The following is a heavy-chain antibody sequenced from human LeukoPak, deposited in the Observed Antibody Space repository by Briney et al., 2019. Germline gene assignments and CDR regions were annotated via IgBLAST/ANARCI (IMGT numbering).Heavy chain of an antibody. J-gene: IGHJ4*02. CDR3: ARDGHLSGWNYYFDY. Sequence: GGSLRLSCAASGFTFSSYSMNWVRQAPGKGLEWISYISSSSTIYYADSVKGRFTISRDNAKNSLYLQMNSLRAEDTAVYYCARDGHLSGWNYYFDYWGQGTLVTVSS. CDR2: ISSSSTI. V-gene: IGHV3-48*04. D-gene: IGHD1-7*01. CDR1: GFTFSSYS.